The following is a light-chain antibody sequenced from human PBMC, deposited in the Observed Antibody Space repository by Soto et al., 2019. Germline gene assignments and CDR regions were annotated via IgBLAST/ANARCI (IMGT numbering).Light chain of an antibody. CDR1: SSDVGGYNY. V-gene: IGLV2-14*01. CDR2: EVV. Sequence: QSALTQPASVSGSPGQSITISCTGASSDVGGYNYVSWYQQHPGKVPKLIIYEVVNRPSGVSNRFSGSKSGNTASLTISGLQAEDEADYYCSSYTSSSTPVLFGGGTKLTVL. CDR3: SSYTSSSTPVL. J-gene: IGLJ2*01.